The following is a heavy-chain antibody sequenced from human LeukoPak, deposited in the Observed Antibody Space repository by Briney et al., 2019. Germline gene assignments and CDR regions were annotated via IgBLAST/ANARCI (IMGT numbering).Heavy chain of an antibody. D-gene: IGHD1-14*01. V-gene: IGHV1-18*01. CDR3: ARVARNSHDY. CDR1: GYTFITYG. CDR2: ISDYNGNT. Sequence: GASVKVSCKASGYTFITYGISWVRQAPGQGLEWMGWISDYNGNTNYAQKFQGRVTMTRDMSTSTVYMELSSLRSEDTAVYYCARVARNSHDYWGQGTLVTVSS. J-gene: IGHJ4*02.